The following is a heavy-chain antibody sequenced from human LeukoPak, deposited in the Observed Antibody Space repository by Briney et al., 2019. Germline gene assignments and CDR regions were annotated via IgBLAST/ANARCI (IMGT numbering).Heavy chain of an antibody. Sequence: SETPSLTCAVYGGSFSGYYWSWIRQPPGKGLEWIGEINHSGSTNYNPSLKSRVTISVDTSKNQFSLKLSSVTAADTAVYYCASTRVSGGYWVLDYWGQGTLVTVSS. V-gene: IGHV4-34*01. CDR3: ASTRVSGGYWVLDY. D-gene: IGHD1-26*01. CDR1: GGSFSGYY. CDR2: INHSGST. J-gene: IGHJ4*02.